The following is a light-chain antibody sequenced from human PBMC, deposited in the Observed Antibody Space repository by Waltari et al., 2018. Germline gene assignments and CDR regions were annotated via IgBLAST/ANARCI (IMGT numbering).Light chain of an antibody. V-gene: IGLV1-47*02. CDR1: SSSIGRNY. CDR3: AAWDDSLSGMV. J-gene: IGLJ2*01. CDR2: TNN. Sequence: QSVLTQPPSAAGTPGQRVTISCSGSSSSIGRNYVYWYQQLPGPAPKLLIYTNNQRPSGVPDRFSDSKSGTSASLVISGLRSEDEADYYCAAWDDSLSGMVFGGGTKLTVL.